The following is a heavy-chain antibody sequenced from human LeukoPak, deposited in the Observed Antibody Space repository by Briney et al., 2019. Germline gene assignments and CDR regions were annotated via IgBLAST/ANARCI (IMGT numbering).Heavy chain of an antibody. CDR1: GYTFTSYY. J-gene: IGHJ4*02. CDR2: INPSGGST. CDR3: ARLPDPLRYFDWPLPDY. D-gene: IGHD3-9*01. V-gene: IGHV1-46*01. Sequence: GASVKVSCKASGYTFTSYYMHWVRQAPGQGLEWMGIINPSGGSTIYAQKFQGRVTMARDTSTSTAYMELRSLRSDDTAVYYCARLPDPLRYFDWPLPDYWGQGTLVTVSS.